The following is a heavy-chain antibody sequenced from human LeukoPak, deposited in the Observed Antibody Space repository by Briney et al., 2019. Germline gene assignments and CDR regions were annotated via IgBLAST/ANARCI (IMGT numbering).Heavy chain of an antibody. D-gene: IGHD6-13*01. J-gene: IGHJ6*03. Sequence: SETLSLTCTVSGGSISSGSYYWSWIRQPAGKGLEWIGRIYTRGSTNYNPSLKSRVTISVDTSKNQFSLKLSSVTAADTAVYYCARVSSSSYYYYYYMDVWGKGTTVTISS. CDR2: IYTRGST. V-gene: IGHV4-61*02. CDR3: ARVSSSSYYYYYYMDV. CDR1: GGSISSGSYY.